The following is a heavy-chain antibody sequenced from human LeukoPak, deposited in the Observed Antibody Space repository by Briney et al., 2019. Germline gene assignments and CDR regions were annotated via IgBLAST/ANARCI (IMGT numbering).Heavy chain of an antibody. V-gene: IGHV5-51*01. J-gene: IGHJ3*02. CDR1: GYSFTSYW. CDR3: ARHLLSGYSSSMSSAFDI. Sequence: GESLKISCKGSGYSFTSYWIGWVRQMPGKGLEWMGIIYPGDSDTRYSPSFQGQVTISADKSISTAYLQWSSLKASDTAMYYCARHLLSGYSSSMSSAFDIWGQGTMVTVSS. D-gene: IGHD6-6*01. CDR2: IYPGDSDT.